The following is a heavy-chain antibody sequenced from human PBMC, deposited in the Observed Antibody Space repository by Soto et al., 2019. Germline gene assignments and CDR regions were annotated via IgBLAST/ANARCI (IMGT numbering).Heavy chain of an antibody. CDR3: AKRRTETATILDF. CDR2: ISGPGTNT. D-gene: IGHD6-25*01. Sequence: ESGGGFIQPGGSLRLSCAASGFSFSSYTMTWVRQAPGKGLEWVSSISGPGTNTYYADSVRGRFTISRDNSDNTLYLQMSSLRAEDTAVYFCAKRRTETATILDFWGQGTLVTVSS. V-gene: IGHV3-23*01. CDR1: GFSFSSYT. J-gene: IGHJ4*02.